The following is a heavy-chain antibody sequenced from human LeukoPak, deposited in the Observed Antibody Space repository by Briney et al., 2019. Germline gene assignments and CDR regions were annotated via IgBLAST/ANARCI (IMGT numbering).Heavy chain of an antibody. D-gene: IGHD3-22*01. J-gene: IGHJ6*02. CDR2: INHSGST. Sequence: PSETLSLTCAVYGGSFSGYYWSWIRQPPGKGLEWIGEINHSGSTNYNPSLKSRVTISVDTSKNQFSLKLSSVTAADTAVYYYARGPDYYDSSDGMDVWGQGTTVTVSS. CDR3: ARGPDYYDSSDGMDV. V-gene: IGHV4-34*01. CDR1: GGSFSGYY.